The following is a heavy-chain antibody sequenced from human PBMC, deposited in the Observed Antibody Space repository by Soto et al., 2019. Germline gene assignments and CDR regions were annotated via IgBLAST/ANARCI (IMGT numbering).Heavy chain of an antibody. CDR1: GLPFSSNA. V-gene: IGHV3-23*01. D-gene: IGHD2-15*01. Sequence: DVQLLESGGGLVQPEGSRRLSCAASGLPFSSNAMGWFRQGPGKGLEWVAVVSIGGSTHYADSVRGRFTISRDNSKNTLSLQMNSLTAEDTAVYFCVKRRGAGGHFDYWGQGALVTVSS. CDR3: VKRRGAGGHFDY. J-gene: IGHJ4*02. CDR2: VSIGGST.